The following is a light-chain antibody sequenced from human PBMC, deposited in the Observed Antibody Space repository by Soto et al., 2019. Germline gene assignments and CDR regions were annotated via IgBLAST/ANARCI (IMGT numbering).Light chain of an antibody. CDR1: QSVSSSY. CDR2: GAS. CDR3: QQTVSSQLT. V-gene: IGKV3-20*01. J-gene: IGKJ4*01. Sequence: EILLTQSPSTLSLSPGERATLSCRASQSVSSSYLPWYQQKPGQAPGLLIYGASSMATGIPDRFSGSWFGTDFTLTISRLEPEASAVYHCQQTVSSQLTFGGGTKV.